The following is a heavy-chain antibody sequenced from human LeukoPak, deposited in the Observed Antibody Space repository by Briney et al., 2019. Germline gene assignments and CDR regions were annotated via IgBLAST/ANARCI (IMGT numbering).Heavy chain of an antibody. D-gene: IGHD3-16*01. J-gene: IGHJ4*02. CDR1: GFTFSSYS. CDR2: ISSSSSYI. CDR3: AREKVGFEGFDY. Sequence: GGSLRLSCAASGFTFSSYSMNWVRQAPGKGLEWVSSISSSSSYIYYADSVKGRFTISRDNAKNSLYLQMNSLRAEDTAVYYCAREKVGFEGFDYWGQGTLVTVSS. V-gene: IGHV3-21*01.